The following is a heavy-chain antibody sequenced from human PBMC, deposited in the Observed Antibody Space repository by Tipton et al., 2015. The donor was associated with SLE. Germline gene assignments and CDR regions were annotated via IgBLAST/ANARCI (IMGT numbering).Heavy chain of an antibody. J-gene: IGHJ4*02. Sequence: SLRLSCAASGFTFSSYEMNWVRQAPGKGLEWISYISSSGSTIYYADSAKGRFTISRDNAKNSLYLQMNSLRAEDTAVYYCAKESDYLATVAEFDYWGQGTLVTVSS. V-gene: IGHV3-48*03. CDR2: ISSSGSTI. D-gene: IGHD6-19*01. CDR1: GFTFSSYE. CDR3: AKESDYLATVAEFDY.